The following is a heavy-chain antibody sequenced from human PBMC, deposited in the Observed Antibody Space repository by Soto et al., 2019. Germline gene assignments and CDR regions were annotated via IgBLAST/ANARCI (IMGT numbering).Heavy chain of an antibody. J-gene: IGHJ3*02. Sequence: SQTLSLTCAISGDRVPSNSAAWNWIRQSPSRGLEWLGRTYYRSKWYNDYAVSVKSRITINPDTSKNQFSLQLNSVTPEDTAVYYCARDSGSYFLGAFDIWGQGTMVTVSS. D-gene: IGHD1-26*01. V-gene: IGHV6-1*01. CDR3: ARDSGSYFLGAFDI. CDR2: TYYRSKWYN. CDR1: GDRVPSNSAA.